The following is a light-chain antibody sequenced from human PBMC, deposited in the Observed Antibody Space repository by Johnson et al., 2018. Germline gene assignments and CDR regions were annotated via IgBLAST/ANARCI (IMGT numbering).Light chain of an antibody. J-gene: IGLJ1*01. V-gene: IGLV1-51*02. Sequence: QSVLTQPPSVSAAPGQKVTISCSGSSSNIGNNYVSWYQQLPGTAPKLLIYENNKRPSVIPDRFSGSKSGTSATLGINGLQTGDEADYYCGTWDSSLSAGNVFGTGTKVTVL. CDR3: GTWDSSLSAGNV. CDR1: SSNIGNNY. CDR2: ENN.